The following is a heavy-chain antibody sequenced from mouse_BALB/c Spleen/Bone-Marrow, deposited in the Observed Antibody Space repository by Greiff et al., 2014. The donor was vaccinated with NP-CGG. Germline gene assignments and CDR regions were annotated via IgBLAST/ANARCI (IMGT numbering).Heavy chain of an antibody. Sequence: EVMLVESGPGLVKPSQSLSLTCTVTGYSITSDYAWNWIRQFPGNKLEWMGYISYSGSTCYNPSLKSRISITRDTSKNQFFLQLNSVTTEDTATYYCAIKPYYSWFAYWGQGTLVTVSA. V-gene: IGHV3-2*02. J-gene: IGHJ3*01. CDR1: GYSITSDYA. CDR2: ISYSGST. D-gene: IGHD2-10*01. CDR3: AIKPYYSWFAY.